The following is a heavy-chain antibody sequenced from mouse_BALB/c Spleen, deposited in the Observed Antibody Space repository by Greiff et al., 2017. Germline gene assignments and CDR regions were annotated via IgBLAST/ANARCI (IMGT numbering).Heavy chain of an antibody. V-gene: IGHV5-17*02. J-gene: IGHJ4*01. CDR2: ISSGSSTI. D-gene: IGHD2-4*01. Sequence: EVKLVESGGGLVQPGGSRKLSCAASGFTFSSFGMHWVRQAPEKGLEWVAYISSGSSTIYYGDTVKGRFTISRDNPKNTLFLQMTSLRSEDTAMYYCARVDYDGAMDYWGQGTSVTVSS. CDR1: GFTFSSFG. CDR3: ARVDYDGAMDY.